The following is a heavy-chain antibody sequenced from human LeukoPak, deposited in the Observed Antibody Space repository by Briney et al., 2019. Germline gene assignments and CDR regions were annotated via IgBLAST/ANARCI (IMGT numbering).Heavy chain of an antibody. CDR2: IISIFGTA. V-gene: IGHV1-69*13. J-gene: IGHJ4*02. CDR3: ARALERYIVATIIGY. Sequence: SSVTVSLKSSGGTLSRYAISSVRQATGQGLECLAGIISIFGTANYAQKLQGRVTITADESTSTDYMELSSLRPEDTAVYYCARALERYIVATIIGYWGQGTLVTVSS. D-gene: IGHD5-12*01. CDR1: GGTLSRYA.